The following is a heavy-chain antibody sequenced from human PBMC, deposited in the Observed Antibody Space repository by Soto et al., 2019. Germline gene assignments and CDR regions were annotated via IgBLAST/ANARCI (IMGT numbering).Heavy chain of an antibody. CDR1: SGSFTSNNW. CDR2: IYRTGST. J-gene: IGHJ4*02. CDR3: ASRDPGTSVDY. V-gene: IGHV4-4*02. Sequence: QVQLQESGPGLVKPSGTLSLTCAVSSGSFTSNNWWTWVRQPPGQGLEWIGEIYRTGSTNSNPCLKSRVTISLDKSENQFSLKVTSRTAADTAVYYCASRDPGTSVDYWGQGTLVTVSS. D-gene: IGHD1-7*01.